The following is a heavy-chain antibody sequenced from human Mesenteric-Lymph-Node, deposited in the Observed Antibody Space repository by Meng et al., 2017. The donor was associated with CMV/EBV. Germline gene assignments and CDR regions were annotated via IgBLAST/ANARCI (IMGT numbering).Heavy chain of an antibody. V-gene: IGHV3-21*01. CDR3: AIDEAMGL. Sequence: GESLKISCAASGFTFSSYSMNWVRQAPGKGLEWVSSISSSSSYIYYADSVKGRFTISRDNAKNSLYLQMNSLRAEDTAVYYCAIDEAMGLWGQGTLVTVSS. D-gene: IGHD5-18*01. CDR2: ISSSSSYI. CDR1: GFTFSSYS. J-gene: IGHJ4*02.